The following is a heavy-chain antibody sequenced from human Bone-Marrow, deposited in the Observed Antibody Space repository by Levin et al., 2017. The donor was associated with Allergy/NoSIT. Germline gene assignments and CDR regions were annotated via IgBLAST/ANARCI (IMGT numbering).Heavy chain of an antibody. CDR3: ATAGAAAAKYYYAMDV. Sequence: GESLKISCAVSGFTFSSYWMTWVRQAPGKGREWVANINQDGSEKYHVGSVKGRFAIFRDNAKNSLYLQMNSLRAEDTGVYYCATAGAAAAKYYYAMDVWGQGTSVTVSS. CDR1: GFTFSSYW. D-gene: IGHD3-10*01. CDR2: INQDGSEK. V-gene: IGHV3-7*01. J-gene: IGHJ6*02.